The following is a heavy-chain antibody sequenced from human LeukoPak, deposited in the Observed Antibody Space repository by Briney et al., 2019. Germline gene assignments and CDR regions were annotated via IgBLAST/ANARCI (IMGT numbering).Heavy chain of an antibody. V-gene: IGHV4-39*01. D-gene: IGHD3-22*01. J-gene: IGHJ4*02. CDR2: IYYSGST. CDR3: ARPYDSSGYYPS. Sequence: PSETLSLTCTVSGGSISSYYWGWIRQPPGKGLEWIGSIYYSGSTYYNPSLKSRVTISVDTSKNQFSLKLSSVTAADTAVYYCARPYDSSGYYPSWGQGTLVTVSS. CDR1: GGSISSYY.